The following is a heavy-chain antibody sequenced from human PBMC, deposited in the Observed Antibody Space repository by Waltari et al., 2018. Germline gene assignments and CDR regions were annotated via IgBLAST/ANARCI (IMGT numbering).Heavy chain of an antibody. CDR1: GGSIRSSSYD. J-gene: IGHJ5*02. V-gene: IGHV4-39*07. D-gene: IGHD3-3*01. Sequence: QLQLQESGPGLVKPSETLSLTCTVSGGSIRSSSYDWGWIRQPPGEGLAGIGSIYYSGSTYYNPSLKSRVTISVDTSKNQFSLKLSSVTAADTAVYYCARGGVEANWFDPWGQGTLVTVSS. CDR2: IYYSGST. CDR3: ARGGVEANWFDP.